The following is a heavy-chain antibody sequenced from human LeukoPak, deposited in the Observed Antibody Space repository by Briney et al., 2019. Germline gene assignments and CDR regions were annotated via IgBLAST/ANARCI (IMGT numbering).Heavy chain of an antibody. CDR3: FRDYYDSRPGFDF. D-gene: IGHD3-22*01. CDR2: IRNKSYGGTT. V-gene: IGHV3-49*04. Sequence: GGSLRLSCTSSGFTFGDYAMSWVRQAPGKGLEWVGYIRNKSYGGTTDYAACVKGRFPISRDDSKSIAYLQLNSLKTDDTAVYYCFRDYYDSRPGFDFWGQGTMVTVSS. CDR1: GFTFGDYA. J-gene: IGHJ3*01.